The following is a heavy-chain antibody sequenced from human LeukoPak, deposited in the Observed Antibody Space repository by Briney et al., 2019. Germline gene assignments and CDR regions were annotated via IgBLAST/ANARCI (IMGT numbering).Heavy chain of an antibody. CDR2: INPSGGST. CDR3: ARGRPGDYYDFWSGYASGNDY. D-gene: IGHD3-3*01. Sequence: ASVKVSCKASGYTFTSYYMHWVRQAPGQVLEWMGIINPSGGSTSYAQKFQGRVTMTRNTSISTAYMELSSLRSEDTAVYYCARGRPGDYYDFWSGYASGNDYWGQGTLVTVSS. V-gene: IGHV1-46*01. CDR1: GYTFTSYY. J-gene: IGHJ4*02.